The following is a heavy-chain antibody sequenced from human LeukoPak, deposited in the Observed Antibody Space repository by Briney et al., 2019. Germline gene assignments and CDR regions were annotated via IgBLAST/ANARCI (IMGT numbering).Heavy chain of an antibody. Sequence: PSETLSLTYAVYGGSFSGYYWSWIRQPPGKGLEWIGEINHSGSTNYNPSLKSRVTISVDTSKNQFSLKLSSVNAADTAVYYCARVAGKNYWGQGTLVTVSS. CDR1: GGSFSGYY. J-gene: IGHJ4*02. CDR3: ARVAGKNY. CDR2: INHSGST. D-gene: IGHD6-19*01. V-gene: IGHV4-34*01.